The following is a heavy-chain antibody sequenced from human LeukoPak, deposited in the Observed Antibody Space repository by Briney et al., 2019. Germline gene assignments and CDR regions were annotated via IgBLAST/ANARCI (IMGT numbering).Heavy chain of an antibody. CDR1: GYTFTDYY. CDR2: INPNSGGT. Sequence: ASVKVSCKASGYTFTDYYLHWVRQAPGQGLEWMGRINPNSGGTNYAQKFQGRVTMTRDTSISTAYMELSRPRSDDTAVYYCARGGIGGWSYYFDYWGQGTLVTVSS. D-gene: IGHD6-19*01. J-gene: IGHJ4*02. CDR3: ARGGIGGWSYYFDY. V-gene: IGHV1-2*06.